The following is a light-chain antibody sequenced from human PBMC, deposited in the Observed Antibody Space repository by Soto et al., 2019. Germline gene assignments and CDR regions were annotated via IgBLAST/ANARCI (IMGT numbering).Light chain of an antibody. CDR3: NSYGGTNNYVV. CDR2: DVN. V-gene: IGLV2-8*01. Sequence: QSALTQPPSASGSPGQSVTISCTGTSSDVGGYNYVSWYRQHPGKAPQLIIYDVNKRPSGVPDRFSGSKSGNTASLTVSGLQAEDEADYFCNSYGGTNNYVVFGGGTKVIVL. J-gene: IGLJ2*01. CDR1: SSDVGGYNY.